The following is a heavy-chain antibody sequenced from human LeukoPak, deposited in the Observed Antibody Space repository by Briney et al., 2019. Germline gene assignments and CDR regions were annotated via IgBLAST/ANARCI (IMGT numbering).Heavy chain of an antibody. D-gene: IGHD3-3*01. V-gene: IGHV1-46*01. J-gene: IGHJ6*04. CDR2: INPSGGST. Sequence: ASVKVSCKASGYTFTSYYMHWVRQAPGQGLEWMGIINPSGGSTSYAQKFQGRVTMTRDMSTSTVYMELSSLRSEDTAVYYCARDLRHYDFWSGDKGYWFDPWGKGTTVTVSS. CDR1: GYTFTSYY. CDR3: ARDLRHYDFWSGDKGYWFDP.